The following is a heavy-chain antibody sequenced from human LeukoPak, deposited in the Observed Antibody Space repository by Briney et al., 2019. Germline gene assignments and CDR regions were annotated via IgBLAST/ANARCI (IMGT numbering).Heavy chain of an antibody. V-gene: IGHV1-18*01. Sequence: ASVKVSCKASGYTFTSYGISWVRQAPGQGLEWIGWISAYNGNTNYAQKLQGRVTMTTDTSTSTAYMELRSLRSDDTAVYYCARDRILDIVVVPAELDYWGQGTLVTVSS. D-gene: IGHD2-2*03. CDR1: GYTFTSYG. CDR2: ISAYNGNT. CDR3: ARDRILDIVVVPAELDY. J-gene: IGHJ4*02.